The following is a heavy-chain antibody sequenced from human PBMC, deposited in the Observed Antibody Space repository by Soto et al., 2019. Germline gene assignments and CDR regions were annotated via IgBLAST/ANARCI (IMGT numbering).Heavy chain of an antibody. CDR1: GFTFSSYA. J-gene: IGHJ4*02. CDR2: ISYDGSNK. Sequence: GGSLRLSCAASGFTFSSYAMHWVRQAPGKGLEWVAVISYDGSNKYYADSVKGRFTISRDNSKNTLYLQMNSLRAEDTAVYYCARAQPLLLDYWGQGTLVTVSS. D-gene: IGHD2-21*02. V-gene: IGHV3-30-3*01. CDR3: ARAQPLLLDY.